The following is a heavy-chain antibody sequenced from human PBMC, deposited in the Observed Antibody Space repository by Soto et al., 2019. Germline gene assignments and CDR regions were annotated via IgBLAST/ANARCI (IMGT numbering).Heavy chain of an antibody. J-gene: IGHJ4*02. CDR2: ITDTGGDA. Sequence: GGSLRLSCVASGLTFGSRAMSWVRQAPGEGLQWVSTITDTGGDAKYADSVRGRFVTSRDNSKKTLYLQMTSLTAEDSAMYFCARGSTDSYPGSRIFDFWGRGTLVTVSS. D-gene: IGHD3-10*01. CDR3: ARGSTDSYPGSRIFDF. CDR1: GLTFGSRA. V-gene: IGHV3-23*01.